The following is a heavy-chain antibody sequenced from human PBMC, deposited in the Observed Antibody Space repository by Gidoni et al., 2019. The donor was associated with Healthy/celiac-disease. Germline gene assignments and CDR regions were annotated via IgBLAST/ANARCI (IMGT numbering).Heavy chain of an antibody. V-gene: IGHV3-30*04. D-gene: IGHD4-17*01. J-gene: IGHJ4*02. CDR1: GFPFSSYA. Sequence: QVQLVESGGGVVQPGRSLRLSCAASGFPFSSYAMHWVRQAPGKGLEWVAVISYDGSNKYYADSVKGRFTISRDNSKNTLYLQMNSLRAEDTAVYYCARDYGDYDPLDYWGQGTLVTVSS. CDR3: ARDYGDYDPLDY. CDR2: ISYDGSNK.